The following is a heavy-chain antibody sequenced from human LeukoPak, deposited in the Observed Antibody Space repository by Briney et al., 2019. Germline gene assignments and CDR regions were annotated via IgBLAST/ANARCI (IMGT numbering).Heavy chain of an antibody. V-gene: IGHV4-59*01. D-gene: IGHD3-22*01. CDR2: IYYSGST. Sequence: SETLSLTCTVSGGSISSYYWSWIRQPPGMGLEWIGYIYYSGSTNYNPSLKSRVTISVDTSKNQFSLKLSSVTAADTAVYYCAREGPNYYDSSGYYSGNGYFDLWGRGTLVTVSS. J-gene: IGHJ2*01. CDR3: AREGPNYYDSSGYYSGNGYFDL. CDR1: GGSISSYY.